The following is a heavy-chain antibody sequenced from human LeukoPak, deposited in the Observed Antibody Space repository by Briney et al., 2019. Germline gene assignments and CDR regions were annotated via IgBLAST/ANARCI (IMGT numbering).Heavy chain of an antibody. D-gene: IGHD2-21*02. CDR3: ARDRGDYGSSDY. J-gene: IGHJ4*02. CDR1: GGSISNYY. Sequence: SETLSLTCTVSGGSISNYYWSWIRQPAGKGLEWIGRIYSSGRTNYNPSLESRVTMSVDTSKSQFSLKLNSVTAADTAVYYCARDRGDYGSSDYWGQGTLVTVSS. CDR2: IYSSGRT. V-gene: IGHV4-4*07.